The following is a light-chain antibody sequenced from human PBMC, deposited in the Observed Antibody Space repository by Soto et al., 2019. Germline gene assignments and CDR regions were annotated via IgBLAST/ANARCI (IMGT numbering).Light chain of an antibody. CDR1: QSVTSSY. J-gene: IGKJ1*01. CDR2: GAS. V-gene: IGKV3-20*01. Sequence: EIVLTQSPGTLSLSPGERATLSCRASQSVTSSYLAWYQQKPGQAPRVLIYGASIRATGVPDRFSGRGSGTDFTLTINRLEPEDVAVYYCQQYGSSSWTFGQGTKVEIK. CDR3: QQYGSSSWT.